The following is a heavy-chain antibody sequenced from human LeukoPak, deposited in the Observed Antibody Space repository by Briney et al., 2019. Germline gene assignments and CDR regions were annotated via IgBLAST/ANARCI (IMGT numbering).Heavy chain of an antibody. CDR1: GYTFTGYY. D-gene: IGHD7-27*01. V-gene: IGHV1-2*02. CDR2: INPNSGGI. J-gene: IGHJ3*02. CDR3: ARVNPGDGTAFDI. Sequence: ASVRVSCKASGYTFTGYYMHWVRQAPGQGLEWMGLINPNSGGINYAQKFQGRVTMTGDTSISTAYMELRSLRSDDTAVYYCARVNPGDGTAFDIWGQGTMVTVSS.